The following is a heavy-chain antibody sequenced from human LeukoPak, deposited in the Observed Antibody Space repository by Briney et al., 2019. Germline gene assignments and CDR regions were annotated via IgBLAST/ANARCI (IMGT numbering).Heavy chain of an antibody. CDR3: ARSIAAAGTGGLDYYYYYMDV. CDR1: GDSVSSNSAA. CDR2: TYYRSKWYN. V-gene: IGHV6-1*01. J-gene: IGHJ6*03. D-gene: IGHD6-13*01. Sequence: SQTLSLTCAFSGDSVSSNSAAWNWIRQSPSRGLEWLGRTYYRSKWYNDYAVSVKSRITINPDTSKNQFSLQLNSVTPEDTAVYYCARSIAAAGTGGLDYYYYYMDVWGKGTTVTVSS.